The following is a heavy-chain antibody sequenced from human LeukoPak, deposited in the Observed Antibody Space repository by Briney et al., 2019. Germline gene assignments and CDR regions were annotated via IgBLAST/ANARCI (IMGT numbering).Heavy chain of an antibody. CDR1: GFTFSSYE. J-gene: IGHJ5*02. CDR2: ISSSGSTI. D-gene: IGHD3-16*02. V-gene: IGHV3-48*03. CDR3: ARERAETVTFGGVIAWFDP. Sequence: PGGSLRLSCAASGFTFSSYEMNWVRQAPGEGLEWVSYISSSGSTIYYADSVKGRFTISRDNAKNSLYLQMNSLRAEDTAVYYCARERAETVTFGGVIAWFDPWGQGTLVTVSS.